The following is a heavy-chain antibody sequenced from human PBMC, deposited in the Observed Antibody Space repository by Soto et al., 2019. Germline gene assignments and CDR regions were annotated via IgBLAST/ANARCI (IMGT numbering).Heavy chain of an antibody. CDR1: GGTFSSYA. J-gene: IGHJ4*02. V-gene: IGHV1-69*01. Sequence: QVQLVQSGAEVKKPGSSVKVSCKASGGTFSSYAISWVRQSPGQVREWMGGIIPIFGTANYAQKFQGRVTITADESTSTAYMELSSLRSEDTAVYYCASSPAVNCGCDCYPDYCGQGTLVTVSS. CDR2: IIPIFGTA. CDR3: ASSPAVNCGCDCYPDY. D-gene: IGHD2-21*02.